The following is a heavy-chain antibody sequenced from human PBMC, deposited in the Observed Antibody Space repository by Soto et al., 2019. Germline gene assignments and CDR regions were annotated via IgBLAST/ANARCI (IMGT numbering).Heavy chain of an antibody. CDR3: ARRGYYYDSSGYSYGFDP. J-gene: IGHJ5*02. D-gene: IGHD3-22*01. CDR2: IIPIFGTA. CDR1: GGTFSSYA. V-gene: IGHV1-69*06. Sequence: SVKVSCKASGGTFSSYAISWVRQAPGQGLEWMGGIIPIFGTANYAQKFQGRVTITADKSTSAAYMELSSLRSEDTAVYYCARRGYYYDSSGYSYGFDPWGQGTLVTVSS.